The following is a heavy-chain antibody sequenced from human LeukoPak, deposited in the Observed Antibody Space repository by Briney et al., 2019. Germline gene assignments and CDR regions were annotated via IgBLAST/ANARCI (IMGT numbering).Heavy chain of an antibody. CDR2: ISWNSGSI. CDR3: ATHSRGSRDYYYYYMDV. Sequence: PGGSLRLSCAASGFTFDDYAMHWVRQAPGKGLEWVSGISWNSGSIGYADSVKGRFTISRDNAKNSLYLQMNSLRAEDTALYYCATHSRGSRDYYYYYMDVWGKGTTATVSS. D-gene: IGHD3-16*01. CDR1: GFTFDDYA. V-gene: IGHV3-9*01. J-gene: IGHJ6*03.